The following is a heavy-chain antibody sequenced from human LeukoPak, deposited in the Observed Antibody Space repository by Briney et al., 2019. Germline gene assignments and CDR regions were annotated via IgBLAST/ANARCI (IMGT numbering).Heavy chain of an antibody. V-gene: IGHV4-34*01. Sequence: KPSETLSLTCAVYGGSFSGYYWSWIRQPPGKGLEWIGEINHSGSTNYNPSLKSRVTISVDTSKNQFSLKLSSVTAADTAVYYCARGVVVPAAVNYYYYYGMDVWGQGTTVTVSS. CDR2: INHSGST. D-gene: IGHD2-2*01. CDR3: ARGVVVPAAVNYYYYYGMDV. CDR1: GGSFSGYY. J-gene: IGHJ6*02.